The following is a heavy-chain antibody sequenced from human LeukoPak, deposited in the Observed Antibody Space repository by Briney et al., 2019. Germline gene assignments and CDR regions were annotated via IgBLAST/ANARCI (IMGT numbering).Heavy chain of an antibody. CDR2: VFYSEST. V-gene: IGHV4-59*08. D-gene: IGHD3-10*01. Sequence: SETLSLTCTGSGGSISCNYWSWIRQAPGKGLQWIGYVFYSESTNYNPSLKSRVTISIDASKNQFSLNLSSVSAADTAVYDCERHINGAYYCTDVWGKGTTVTVSS. CDR1: GGSISCNY. J-gene: IGHJ6*04. CDR3: ERHINGAYYCTDV.